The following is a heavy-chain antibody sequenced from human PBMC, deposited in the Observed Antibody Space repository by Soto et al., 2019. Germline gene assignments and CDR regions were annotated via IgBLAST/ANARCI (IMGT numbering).Heavy chain of an antibody. CDR1: GLIFSNYK. CDR3: ARDTNGLHY. CDR2: ISTDGSIT. V-gene: IGHV3-74*01. J-gene: IGHJ4*02. D-gene: IGHD2-8*01. Sequence: VQLVESGGGLVQPGGSLRLSCAASGLIFSNYKMHWVRQAPGKGLVWVSRISTDGSITDYADSVKGRFTVSRDNAKNTLYLQTNSLRVDDTAVYYCARDTNGLHYWGQGTLVTVSS.